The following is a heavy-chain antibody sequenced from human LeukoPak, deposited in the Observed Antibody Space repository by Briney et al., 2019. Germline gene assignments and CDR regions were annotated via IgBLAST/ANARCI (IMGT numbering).Heavy chain of an antibody. Sequence: ASVKVSCKASGYTFTGYYMHWVRQAPGQGLEWMGWINPNSGGTNYAQKFQGRVTMTRDTSISTAYTELSRLRSDDTAVYYCAREEERIYYDSSGFHLDYWGQGTLVTVSS. D-gene: IGHD3-22*01. CDR3: AREEERIYYDSSGFHLDY. V-gene: IGHV1-2*02. J-gene: IGHJ4*02. CDR2: INPNSGGT. CDR1: GYTFTGYY.